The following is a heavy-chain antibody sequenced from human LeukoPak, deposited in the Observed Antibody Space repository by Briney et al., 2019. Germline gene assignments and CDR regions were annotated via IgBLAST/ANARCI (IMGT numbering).Heavy chain of an antibody. D-gene: IGHD3-22*01. Sequence: SVKVSCKASGFTFTSSAMQWVRQARGQRLEWIGWIVVGSGNTNYAQKFQERVTITRDMSTSTAYMKLSSLRSEDTAVYYCAAGASRGYDSSGYVAFDIWGQGTMVTVSS. J-gene: IGHJ3*02. V-gene: IGHV1-58*02. CDR3: AAGASRGYDSSGYVAFDI. CDR1: GFTFTSSA. CDR2: IVVGSGNT.